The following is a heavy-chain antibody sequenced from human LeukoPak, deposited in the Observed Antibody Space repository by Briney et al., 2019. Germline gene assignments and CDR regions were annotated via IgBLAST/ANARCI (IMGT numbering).Heavy chain of an antibody. J-gene: IGHJ4*02. D-gene: IGHD7-27*01. CDR2: INPNTGGT. CDR1: EYTFTDYY. CDR3: ARAKANWGSGDY. V-gene: IGHV1-2*02. Sequence: GASVKVSCKASEYTFTDYYVHWVRQAPGQGLEWMGWINPNTGGTNYAQNFQGRVTMTRDTSISTGYMDLSGLRSDDTAVYYCARAKANWGSGDYWGQGTLVTVSS.